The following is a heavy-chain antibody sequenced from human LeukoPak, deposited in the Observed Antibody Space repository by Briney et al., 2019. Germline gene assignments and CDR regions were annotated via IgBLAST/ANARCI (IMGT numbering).Heavy chain of an antibody. CDR2: ISWNSGNI. CDR3: AKDRGSRYCSSTSCSISFDY. Sequence: PGRSLRLSCAASGFTFDDYAMHWVRQAPGKGPEWVSGISWNSGNIGYADTVKGRFTISRDNAKNSLYLQMNSLRAEDTALYYCAKDRGSRYCSSTSCSISFDYWGQGTLVTVSS. CDR1: GFTFDDYA. V-gene: IGHV3-9*01. J-gene: IGHJ4*02. D-gene: IGHD2-2*01.